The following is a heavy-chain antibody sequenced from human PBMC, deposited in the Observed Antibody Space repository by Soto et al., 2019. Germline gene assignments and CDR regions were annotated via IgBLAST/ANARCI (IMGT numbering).Heavy chain of an antibody. CDR2: INHSGST. Sequence: TLSLTCAVYGGSFSGYYWSWIRQPPGKGLEWIGEINHSGSTNYNPSLKSRVTISVDTSKNQFSLKLSSVTAADTAVYYCARDTGDYVWGSYRLYYFDYWGQGTLVTVSS. J-gene: IGHJ4*02. CDR3: ARDTGDYVWGSYRLYYFDY. D-gene: IGHD3-16*02. V-gene: IGHV4-34*01. CDR1: GGSFSGYY.